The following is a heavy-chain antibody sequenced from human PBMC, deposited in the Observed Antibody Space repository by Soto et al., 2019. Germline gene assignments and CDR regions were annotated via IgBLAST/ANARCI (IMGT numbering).Heavy chain of an antibody. CDR1: GFTFSTYA. V-gene: IGHV3-21*06. Sequence: GGSLRLSCAASGFTFSTYAMSWVRQAPGKGLEWVSSISSSSTYIYYADSVKGRFTTSRDNAKNSLYLQMNSLRAEDTAVYYCARALDYSRDYWGQGTLVTVSS. CDR2: ISSSSTYI. CDR3: ARALDYSRDY. J-gene: IGHJ4*02. D-gene: IGHD4-4*01.